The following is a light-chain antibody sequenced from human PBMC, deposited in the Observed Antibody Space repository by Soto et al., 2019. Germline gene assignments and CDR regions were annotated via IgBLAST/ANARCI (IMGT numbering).Light chain of an antibody. J-gene: IGKJ1*01. CDR3: QQYSTYPLT. CDR2: AAS. CDR1: LGISSY. V-gene: IGKV1-8*01. Sequence: IRMTQSPSSLSASTGDRVTITCRASLGISSYLAWYQQKPGKAPKLLIYAASTLQSGVPSRFSGSGSGTDFTLTISSLQSEDFATYYCQQYSTYPLTFGQGSKVEIK.